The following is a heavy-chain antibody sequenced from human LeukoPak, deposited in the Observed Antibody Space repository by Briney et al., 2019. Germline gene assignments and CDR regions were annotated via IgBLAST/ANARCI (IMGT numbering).Heavy chain of an antibody. J-gene: IGHJ6*02. Sequence: GGSLRLSCAASGFTFSSYAMSWVRQAPGKGLEWVSAISGSGGSTYYADSVKGRFTISRDNSKNTLYLQMNSLRAEDTAVYYCAKGSWYYDFWSGSSYYYYGMDVWGPGTTVTVSS. D-gene: IGHD3-3*01. CDR2: ISGSGGST. CDR1: GFTFSSYA. V-gene: IGHV3-23*01. CDR3: AKGSWYYDFWSGSSYYYYGMDV.